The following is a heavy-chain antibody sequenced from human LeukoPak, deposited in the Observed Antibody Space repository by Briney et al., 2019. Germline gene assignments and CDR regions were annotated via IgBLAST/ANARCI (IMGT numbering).Heavy chain of an antibody. J-gene: IGHJ4*02. CDR3: ASTIRVYSSGWYYFDY. V-gene: IGHV3-7*01. D-gene: IGHD6-19*01. CDR2: IKQDGSEK. Sequence: GGSLRLSCAASGFTFSSYWMSWVRQAPGKGLEWVANIKQDGSEKYYVDSVKGRFTISRDNAKNSLYLQMNSLRAEDTAVYYCASTIRVYSSGWYYFDYWGQGTLVTVSS. CDR1: GFTFSSYW.